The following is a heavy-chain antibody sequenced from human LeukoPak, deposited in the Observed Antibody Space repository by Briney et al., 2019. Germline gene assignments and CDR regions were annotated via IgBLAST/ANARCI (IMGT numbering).Heavy chain of an antibody. D-gene: IGHD2-2*01. CDR2: IYISGST. J-gene: IGHJ6*03. V-gene: IGHV4-4*07. CDR3: ARGIYCSSTSCYYYYYYMDV. CDR1: GGSISSYY. Sequence: PSETLSLTCTVSGGSISSYYWSWIRQPAGKGLEWIGRIYISGSTNYNPSLKSRVTMSVDTSKNQFSLKLSSVTAADTAVYYCARGIYCSSTSCYYYYYYMDVWGKGTTVTVSS.